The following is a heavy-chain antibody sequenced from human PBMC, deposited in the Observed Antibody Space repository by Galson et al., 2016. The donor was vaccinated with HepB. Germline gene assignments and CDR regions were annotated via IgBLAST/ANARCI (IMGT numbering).Heavy chain of an antibody. D-gene: IGHD3-10*01. CDR2: IWDDGSKR. Sequence: SLRLSCAASGFTFSNYGMHWVRQGPGKRLEWVALIWDDGSKRYYADSLKGRVTITRDNSKTTLYLQMTSLRAEDTAVYYCASKSYFGRGSFPPADTWGQGTLVTVSS. CDR1: GFTFSNYG. V-gene: IGHV3-33*01. CDR3: ASKSYFGRGSFPPADT. J-gene: IGHJ5*02.